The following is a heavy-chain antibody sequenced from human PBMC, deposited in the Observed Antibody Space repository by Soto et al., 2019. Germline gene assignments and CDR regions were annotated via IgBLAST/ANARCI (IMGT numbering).Heavy chain of an antibody. CDR1: GFTFSSYS. CDR2: ISSSSSYI. V-gene: IGHV3-21*01. CDR3: ASDPHLHSGSYDY. J-gene: IGHJ4*02. Sequence: GGSLSPSWAPSGFTFSSYSINWFRQAPGKGLEWVSSISSSSSYISYADSVKGRFTISRDNAKNSLYLQMNSLRAEDTAVYYCASDPHLHSGSYDYWGQGTLVTVSS. D-gene: IGHD1-26*01.